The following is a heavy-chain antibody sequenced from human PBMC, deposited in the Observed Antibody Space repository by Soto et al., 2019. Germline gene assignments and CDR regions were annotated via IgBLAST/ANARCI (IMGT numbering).Heavy chain of an antibody. V-gene: IGHV4-59*01. CDR1: GGAITAYS. CDR3: ATGRYSYGSEY. Sequence: QVQLQESGPGLVESSETLSLTCSISGGAITAYSWSWIRQFPGKGLEWIGYFSSFGPSSSNPALERRFTISLHTSDLEYSLRLSSVTATDTAGYYIATGRYSYGSEYWGQGALVIVSS. D-gene: IGHD3-10*01. CDR2: FSSFGPS. J-gene: IGHJ4*02.